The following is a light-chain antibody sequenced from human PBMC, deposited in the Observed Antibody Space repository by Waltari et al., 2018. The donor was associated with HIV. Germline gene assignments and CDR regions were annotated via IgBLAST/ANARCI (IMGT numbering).Light chain of an antibody. CDR1: QSFASNF. Sequence: ELVLTQSPGTLSLSSGERATLSCRPSQSFASNFLAWYQHKPGQSPRLLIYDTSRRATGIPDRCSGSGSGTDFTLTIGRLEPEDFAVYYCQQYYRSVTFGQGTRLE. J-gene: IGKJ5*01. V-gene: IGKV3-20*01. CDR2: DTS. CDR3: QQYYRSVT.